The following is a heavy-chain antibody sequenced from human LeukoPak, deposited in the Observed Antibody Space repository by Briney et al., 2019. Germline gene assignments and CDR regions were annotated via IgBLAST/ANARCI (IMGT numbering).Heavy chain of an antibody. D-gene: IGHD4-17*01. CDR3: ARDYYGDYYQSGYGRHV. CDR1: GFTFSTYS. Sequence: GGSLRLSCAASGFTFSTYSMNWVRQAPGKGLEWVSSISGSGSLILYTDSVKGRFTISRDNVKRSLYLQLRSLRAEDTAVYYCARDYYGDYYQSGYGRHVWGEGATVTVSS. J-gene: IGHJ6*04. V-gene: IGHV3-21*01. CDR2: ISGSGSLI.